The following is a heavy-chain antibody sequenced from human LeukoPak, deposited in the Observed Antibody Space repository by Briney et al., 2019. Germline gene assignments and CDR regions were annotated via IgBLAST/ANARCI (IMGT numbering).Heavy chain of an antibody. Sequence: GGSLRLSCEASGVTFSSYVMSWVRQAPGKGPEWVSGISGSGGGTYYADSVKGRFTISRDNSKNTLYLQMNSLRAEDTAVYYCAKEGYCSGGTCYAEDYWGQGALVTVSS. CDR2: ISGSGGGT. CDR3: AKEGYCSGGTCYAEDY. V-gene: IGHV3-23*01. J-gene: IGHJ4*02. D-gene: IGHD2-15*01. CDR1: GVTFSSYV.